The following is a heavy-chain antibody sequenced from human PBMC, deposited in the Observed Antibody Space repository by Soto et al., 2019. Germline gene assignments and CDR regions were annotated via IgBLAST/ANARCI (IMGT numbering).Heavy chain of an antibody. CDR2: VSPKSGGT. V-gene: IGHV1-2*04. Sequence: GASGKVSCKASGYTFTDYHIHWVRQAPGQGLEWMGWVSPKSGGTSYAQKFQGWVTMTRDTSINTAYMEVTRLKSDDAAVYYCARDLSRQSWKWFDPWGQGTRVTVSS. CDR3: ARDLSRQSWKWFDP. J-gene: IGHJ5*02. D-gene: IGHD1-1*01. CDR1: GYTFTDYH.